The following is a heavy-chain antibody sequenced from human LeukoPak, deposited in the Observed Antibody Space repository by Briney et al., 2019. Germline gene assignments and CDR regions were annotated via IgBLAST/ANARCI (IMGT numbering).Heavy chain of an antibody. CDR3: ARDVRRDGYNYFDY. CDR2: ISSSSSYI. Sequence: GGSLRLSCAASGFTFSSYSMNWVRQAPGKGLQWVSSISSSSSYIYYADSVKGRFTISRDNAKNSQYLQMNSLRAEDTAVYYCARDVRRDGYNYFDYWGQGTLVTVSS. V-gene: IGHV3-21*01. CDR1: GFTFSSYS. D-gene: IGHD5-24*01. J-gene: IGHJ4*02.